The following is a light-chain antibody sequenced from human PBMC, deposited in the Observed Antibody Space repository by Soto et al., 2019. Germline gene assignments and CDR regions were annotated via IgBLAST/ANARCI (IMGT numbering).Light chain of an antibody. CDR3: CSYAGSSTYV. Sequence: QSVLTQPASVSGSPGQSITISCTGTSSDVGSYNLVSGYQQHPGKAPKLMIYEVSERPSGVSNRFSGSKSGNTASLTISGLQAKDEADYYCCSYAGSSTYVFGTGTTVTVL. J-gene: IGLJ1*01. CDR2: EVS. CDR1: SSDVGSYNL. V-gene: IGLV2-23*02.